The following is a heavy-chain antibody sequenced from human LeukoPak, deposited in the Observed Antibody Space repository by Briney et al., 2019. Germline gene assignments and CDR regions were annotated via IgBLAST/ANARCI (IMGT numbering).Heavy chain of an antibody. CDR3: TRKQWLGPLSDY. J-gene: IGHJ4*02. D-gene: IGHD6-19*01. CDR2: IRSKAYGGTT. CDR1: GFTFGDYA. V-gene: IGHV3-49*03. Sequence: GRSLKLSCTASGFTFGDYAMSWFRQAPGKGLEWVGFIRSKAYGGTTEYAASVKGRFTISRDDSKSIADLQMNSLKTEDTAVYYCTRKQWLGPLSDYWGQGTLVTVSS.